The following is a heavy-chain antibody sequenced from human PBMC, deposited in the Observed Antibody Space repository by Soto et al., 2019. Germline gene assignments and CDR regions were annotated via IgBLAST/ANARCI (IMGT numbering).Heavy chain of an antibody. CDR1: GYTFTSYY. J-gene: IGHJ4*02. CDR2: INPSGGST. CDR3: ARAILSVTTDVRYFDY. Sequence: ASVKVSCKASGYTFTSYYMHWVRQAPGQGLEWMGIINPSGGSTSYAQKFQGRVTMTRDTSTSTVYMELSSLRSEDTAVYYCARAILSVTTDVRYFDYWGQGTLVTVSS. V-gene: IGHV1-46*01. D-gene: IGHD4-17*01.